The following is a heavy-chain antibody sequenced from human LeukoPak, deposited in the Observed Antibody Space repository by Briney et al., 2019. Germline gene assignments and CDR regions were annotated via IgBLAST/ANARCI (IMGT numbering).Heavy chain of an antibody. Sequence: GGSLRLSCAASGFAFTAYLIHWVRQPPGKGVEWVAVMSSDGNAIFYADSVRGRFTISRDNSKNTLYLQVNSLRVEDTAVYYCVGEGEHYYDHSASFDYWGQGTLVTVSS. CDR2: MSSDGNAI. D-gene: IGHD3-22*01. CDR1: GFAFTAYL. J-gene: IGHJ4*02. CDR3: VGEGEHYYDHSASFDY. V-gene: IGHV3-30-3*01.